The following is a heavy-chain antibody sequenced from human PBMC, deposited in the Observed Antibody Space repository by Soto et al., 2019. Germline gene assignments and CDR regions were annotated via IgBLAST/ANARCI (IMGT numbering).Heavy chain of an antibody. V-gene: IGHV3-30-3*01. J-gene: IGHJ4*02. CDR3: ARVINWDFDY. D-gene: IGHD7-27*01. CDR1: GFTFSSYA. CDR2: ISYDGSNK. Sequence: QVRLVESGGGVVQPGRSLRLSCAASGFTFSSYAMHWVRQAPGKGLEWVAVISYDGSNKYYADSVKGRFTISRDNSKNTLYLQMNSLRAEDTAVYYCARVINWDFDYWGQGTLVTVSS.